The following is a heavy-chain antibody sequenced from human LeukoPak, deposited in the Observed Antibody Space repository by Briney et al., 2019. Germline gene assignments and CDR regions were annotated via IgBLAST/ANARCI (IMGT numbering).Heavy chain of an antibody. D-gene: IGHD3-10*01. J-gene: IGHJ6*03. CDR3: AKEREGFTMVRGSKNPYYYYMDV. CDR1: GYTSTGYY. V-gene: IGHV1-2*02. CDR2: INPNSGGT. Sequence: ASVKVSCKASGYTSTGYYMHWVRQAPGQGLEWMGWINPNSGGTNYAQKFQGRVTMTRDTSISTAYMELSRLRSDDTAVYYCAKEREGFTMVRGSKNPYYYYMDVWGKGTTVTVSS.